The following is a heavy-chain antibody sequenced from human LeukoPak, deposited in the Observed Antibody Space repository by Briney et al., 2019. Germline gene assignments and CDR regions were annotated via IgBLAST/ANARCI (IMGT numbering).Heavy chain of an antibody. Sequence: ASVKVSCKASGYTFTTYSMHWVRQAPGQGLEWMGWINAGNGNTKYAQRFQGRVTITRDTSASTAYMELSSLGSEDTAVYYCARAMVRGVILFDYWGQGTLVTVSS. CDR1: GYTFTTYS. V-gene: IGHV1-3*01. D-gene: IGHD3-10*01. CDR2: INAGNGNT. CDR3: ARAMVRGVILFDY. J-gene: IGHJ4*02.